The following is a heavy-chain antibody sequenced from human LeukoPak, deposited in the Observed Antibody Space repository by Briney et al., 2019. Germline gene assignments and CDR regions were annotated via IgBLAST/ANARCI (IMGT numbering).Heavy chain of an antibody. CDR3: ARGVAGTSVFYGMDV. CDR2: ISAYNGNT. CDR1: GYTFTSYG. J-gene: IGHJ6*02. V-gene: IGHV1-18*01. D-gene: IGHD6-19*01. Sequence: ASVKVSCKASGYTFTSYGISWVRQAPGQGLEWMGWISAYNGNTNYAQKLQGRVTMTTDTSTSTAYMELRSLRSDDTAVYYCARGVAGTSVFYGMDVRGQGTTVTVSS.